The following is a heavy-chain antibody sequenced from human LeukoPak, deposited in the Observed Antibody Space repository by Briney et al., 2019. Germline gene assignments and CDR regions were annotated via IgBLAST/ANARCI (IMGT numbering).Heavy chain of an antibody. V-gene: IGHV4-59*01. Sequence: SETLSLTCTVSGGSISSYYGSWLRQPPGKGLEWIGYIYYSGGTNYNPSLKSRVTISVDTSKNQFSLKLSSVTAADTAVYYCARGGLDWFDPWGQGTLVTVSS. CDR3: ARGGLDWFDP. J-gene: IGHJ5*02. CDR1: GGSISSYY. CDR2: IYYSGGT.